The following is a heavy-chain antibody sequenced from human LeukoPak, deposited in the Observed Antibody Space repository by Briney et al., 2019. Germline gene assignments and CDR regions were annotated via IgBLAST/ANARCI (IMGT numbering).Heavy chain of an antibody. J-gene: IGHJ6*03. Sequence: PGGSLRLSCAASGFTFSSYSMNWVRQAPGKGLEWVSYISSNSSTIYYADSVKGRFTTSRDNAKNSLYLQINSLRAEDTAVHYCARWLMNGTYYSYYYMAVWGKGRTVTVSS. CDR3: ARWLMNGTYYSYYYMAV. V-gene: IGHV3-48*04. CDR2: ISSNSSTI. CDR1: GFTFSSYS. D-gene: IGHD1-26*01.